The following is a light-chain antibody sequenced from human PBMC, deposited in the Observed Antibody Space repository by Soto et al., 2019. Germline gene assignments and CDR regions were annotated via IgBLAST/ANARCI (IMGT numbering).Light chain of an antibody. CDR2: EVS. CDR1: SSDVGGYNY. V-gene: IGLV2-14*01. J-gene: IGLJ1*01. Sequence: QSVLTQRASVSRPPGQSIPISCTGTSSDVGGYNYVSWYQQHTGKAPKLMIYEVSNRPSGVSNRFSGSKSGNTASLTISVLHAEEEADYYGSSYTSSSTPRYVFGTGTKVTVL. CDR3: SSYTSSSTPRYV.